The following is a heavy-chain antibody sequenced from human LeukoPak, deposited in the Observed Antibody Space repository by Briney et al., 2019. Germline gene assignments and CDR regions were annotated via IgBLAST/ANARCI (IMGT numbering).Heavy chain of an antibody. D-gene: IGHD4-17*01. Sequence: PGGSLRLSSAASGFTPRSYEMNWVCQAPGKGLEWGSSISYSSSYIYSTDSVKGRFTISRDNAKNSLYLQMNSLRAEDTAVYYCARIAVTYTFDYWGEGTLVTVSS. CDR3: ARIAVTYTFDY. CDR2: ISYSSSYI. V-gene: IGHV3-21*01. J-gene: IGHJ4*02. CDR1: GFTPRSYE.